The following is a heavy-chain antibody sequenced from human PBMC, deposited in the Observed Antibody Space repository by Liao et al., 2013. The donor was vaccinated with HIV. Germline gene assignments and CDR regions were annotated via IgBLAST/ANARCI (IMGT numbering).Heavy chain of an antibody. CDR1: GGSISSSSYY. CDR2: ISYSGRS. J-gene: IGHJ6*03. V-gene: IGHV4-39*07. Sequence: QLQLQESGPGLVKPSETLSLTCTVSGGSISSSSYYWVWIRQPPGKGLEWIGSISYSGRSYYDPSLKSRVTISVNTSKNQFSLKLSSVTAADTAVYYCAREGWELPDYYYYMDVWGKGNHGHRLL. CDR3: AREGWELPDYYYYMDV. D-gene: IGHD2-15*01.